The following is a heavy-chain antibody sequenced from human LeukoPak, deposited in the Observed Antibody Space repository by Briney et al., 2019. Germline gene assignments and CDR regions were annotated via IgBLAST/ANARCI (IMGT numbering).Heavy chain of an antibody. CDR1: GYTFTSYD. D-gene: IGHD3-10*01. Sequence: GESLKVSCKASGYTFTSYDINWVRQATGQGLEWMGWMNPNSGNTGYAQKFQGRVTMTRNTSISTAYMELSSLRSEDTAVYYCARGLQARRKHPTKSSRSYWFDPWGQGTLVTVSS. CDR2: MNPNSGNT. CDR3: ARGLQARRKHPTKSSRSYWFDP. J-gene: IGHJ5*02. V-gene: IGHV1-8*01.